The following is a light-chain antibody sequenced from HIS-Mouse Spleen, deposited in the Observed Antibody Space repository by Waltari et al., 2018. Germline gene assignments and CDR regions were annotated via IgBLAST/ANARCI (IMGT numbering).Light chain of an antibody. J-gene: IGLJ3*02. CDR3: CSYAGSSTFGV. Sequence: QSALTQPASVSGSPGQSITISCTGTSSDVGSYNLVSWYQQHPGKAPKLRIYEGSKRPSGVSNRFPGSKSGNTASLTISGLQAEDEADYYCCSYAGSSTFGVFGGGTKLTVL. V-gene: IGLV2-23*03. CDR1: SSDVGSYNL. CDR2: EGS.